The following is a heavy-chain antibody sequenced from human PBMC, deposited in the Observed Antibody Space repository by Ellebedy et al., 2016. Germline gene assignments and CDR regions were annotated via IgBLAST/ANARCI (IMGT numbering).Heavy chain of an antibody. J-gene: IGHJ4*02. D-gene: IGHD5-12*01. Sequence: GGSLRLSCAASGFTFSDHYMDWVRQAPGKGLEWVGLTRNKAYNYTTQYAASVKGRFTISRDDSKDSLYLQMNGLKTEDTAVYYCTRDISGYNDYWGQGTLVTVSS. CDR2: TRNKAYNYTT. V-gene: IGHV3-72*01. CDR3: TRDISGYNDY. CDR1: GFTFSDHY.